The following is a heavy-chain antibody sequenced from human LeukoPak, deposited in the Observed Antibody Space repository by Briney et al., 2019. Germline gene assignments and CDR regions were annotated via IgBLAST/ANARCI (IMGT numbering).Heavy chain of an antibody. CDR2: IIPIFGTA. Sequence: GASVKVSCKASGGTFSRYAISWVRQAPGHGLEWMGGIIPIFGTANYAKKFQGRITITADESTGTAYMELSSLRSEDTAVYYCARSRITMIVVVILYDAFDIWGQGTMVTVSS. CDR1: GGTFSRYA. V-gene: IGHV1-69*13. CDR3: ARSRITMIVVVILYDAFDI. J-gene: IGHJ3*02. D-gene: IGHD3-22*01.